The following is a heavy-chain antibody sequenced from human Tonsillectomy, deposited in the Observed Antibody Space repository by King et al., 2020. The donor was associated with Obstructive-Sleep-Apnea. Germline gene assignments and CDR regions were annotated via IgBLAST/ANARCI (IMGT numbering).Heavy chain of an antibody. V-gene: IGHV4-39*07. D-gene: IGHD4-11*01. CDR3: ARDDYSTFGTFDY. CDR1: GGSISSSSYY. J-gene: IGHJ4*02. CDR2: IYYSGST. Sequence: LQLQESGPGLVKPSETLSLTCTVSGGSISSSSYYWGWIRQPPGKGLEWIGSIYYSGSTYYNPSLKSRGTISVDTSKNQFSLKLSSVTAADTAVYYCARDDYSTFGTFDYWGQGTLVTVSS.